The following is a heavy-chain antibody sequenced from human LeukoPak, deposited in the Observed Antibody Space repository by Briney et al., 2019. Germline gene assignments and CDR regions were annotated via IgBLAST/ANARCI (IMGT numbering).Heavy chain of an antibody. V-gene: IGHV3-23*01. J-gene: IGHJ4*02. CDR3: ARNYDFWSGVANYFDY. CDR2: ISGSGGST. D-gene: IGHD3-3*01. Sequence: GGSLRLSCAASGFTFSSYAMSWVRQAPGKGLEWVSAISGSGGSTYYADSVKGRFTISRDNSKITLNLQMNSLRAEDTAVYYCARNYDFWSGVANYFDYWGQGTLVTVSS. CDR1: GFTFSSYA.